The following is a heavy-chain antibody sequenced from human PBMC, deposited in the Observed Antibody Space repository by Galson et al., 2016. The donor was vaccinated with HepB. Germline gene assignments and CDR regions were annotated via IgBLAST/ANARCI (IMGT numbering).Heavy chain of an antibody. CDR1: GYTFTKYY. J-gene: IGHJ4*02. V-gene: IGHV1-46*01. D-gene: IGHD3-22*01. CDR3: AGDSPLNHDSSGFYY. Sequence: SVKVSCKASGYTFTKYYMRWVRQAPGQGLEWMGIINPSGGSTDYAQKFQGRVTMTRDTSTSTVYMESGNLRSEDTAVDYCAGDSPLNHDSSGFYYWGQGTLVTVSS. CDR2: INPSGGST.